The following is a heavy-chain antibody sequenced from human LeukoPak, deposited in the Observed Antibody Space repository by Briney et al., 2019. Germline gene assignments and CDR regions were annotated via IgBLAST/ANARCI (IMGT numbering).Heavy chain of an antibody. CDR3: ARTDFWSGLRTGFDY. D-gene: IGHD3-3*01. J-gene: IGHJ4*02. CDR1: GGSISSGDYY. V-gene: IGHV4-30-4*08. CDR2: IYYSGST. Sequence: SETLSLTCTVSGGSISSGDYYWSWIRQPPGKGLEWIGYIYYSGSTYYNPSLKSRVTISVDTSKNQFSLKLSSVTAADTAVYCCARTDFWSGLRTGFDYWGQGTLVTVSS.